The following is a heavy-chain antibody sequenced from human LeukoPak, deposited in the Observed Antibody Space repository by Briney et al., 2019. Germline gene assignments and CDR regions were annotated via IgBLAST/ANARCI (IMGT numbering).Heavy chain of an antibody. Sequence: GGSLRLFCAASGFTFSSYWMHWVRQAPGKGLVWVSRINSDGSSTSYADSVKGRFTISRDNAKNTLYLQMNSLRAEDTAVYYCARANYYGSGRAAFDIWGQGTMVTVSS. V-gene: IGHV3-74*01. CDR1: GFTFSSYW. J-gene: IGHJ3*02. CDR2: INSDGSST. D-gene: IGHD3-10*01. CDR3: ARANYYGSGRAAFDI.